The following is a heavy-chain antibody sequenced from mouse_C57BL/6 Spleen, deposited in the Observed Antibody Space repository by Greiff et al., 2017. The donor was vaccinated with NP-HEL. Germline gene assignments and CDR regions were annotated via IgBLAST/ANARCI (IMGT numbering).Heavy chain of an antibody. V-gene: IGHV1-59*01. D-gene: IGHD1-1*01. Sequence: VQLQQSGAELVRPGTSVKLSCKASGYTFTSYWMHWVKQRPGQGLEWIGVIDPSDSYTNYNPKFKGKATLTVDTSSSTAYMQLSSLTSEDSAVYYCARDYGSSYVYFDVWGTGTTVTVSS. CDR2: IDPSDSYT. CDR3: ARDYGSSYVYFDV. J-gene: IGHJ1*03. CDR1: GYTFTSYW.